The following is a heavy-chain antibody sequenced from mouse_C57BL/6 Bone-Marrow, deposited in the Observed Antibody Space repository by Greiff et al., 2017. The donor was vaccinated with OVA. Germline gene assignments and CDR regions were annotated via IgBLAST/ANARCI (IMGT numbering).Heavy chain of an antibody. D-gene: IGHD1-1*01. CDR2: IDPENGDT. CDR3: TTSSNYAMDY. V-gene: IGHV14-4*01. Sequence: EVQLQQSGAELVRPGDSVKLSCTASGFNIKDDYMHWVKQRPEQGLEWIGWIDPENGDTEYASKFQGKATITADTSSNTAYLQLSSLTSEDTAVYYCTTSSNYAMDYWGQGTSVTVSS. J-gene: IGHJ4*01. CDR1: GFNIKDDY.